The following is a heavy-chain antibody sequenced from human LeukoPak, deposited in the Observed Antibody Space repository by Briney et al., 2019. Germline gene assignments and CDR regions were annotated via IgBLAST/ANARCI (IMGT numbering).Heavy chain of an antibody. V-gene: IGHV4-4*02. J-gene: IGHJ4*02. CDR1: GGSISSSNW. D-gene: IGHD3-16*02. CDR3: ARDLLKTYDYVWGSYRLNYFDY. Sequence: SETLSLTCAVSGGSISSSNWWSWVRPPPGKGLEWIGEIYHSGSTNYNPSLKSRVTISVDKSKNQFSLKLSSVTAADTAVCYCARDLLKTYDYVWGSYRLNYFDYWGQGTLVTVSS. CDR2: IYHSGST.